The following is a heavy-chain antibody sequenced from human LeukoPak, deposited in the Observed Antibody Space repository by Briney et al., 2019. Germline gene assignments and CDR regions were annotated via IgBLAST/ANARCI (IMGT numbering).Heavy chain of an antibody. CDR3: ARVVAPHTRYYYYYYMDV. CDR2: ISAYNGNT. Sequence: KVSCKASGYTFTGYYMHWVRQAPGQGLEWMGWISAYNGNTNYAQKLQGRVTMTTDTSTSTAYMELRSLRSDDTAVYYCARVVAPHTRYYYYYYMDVWGKGTTVTVSS. CDR1: GYTFTGYY. V-gene: IGHV1-18*04. D-gene: IGHD1-14*01. J-gene: IGHJ6*03.